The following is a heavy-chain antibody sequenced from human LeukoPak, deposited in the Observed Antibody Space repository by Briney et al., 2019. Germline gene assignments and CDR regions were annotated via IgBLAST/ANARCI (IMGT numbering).Heavy chain of an antibody. Sequence: VGSLRLSCAASGFTFSNAWMSWVRQAPGKGLEWVGRIKSKTDGGTSDFAAPVKGRFTISRDNAKNSLYLQMNSLRAEDTAVYYCASWGVGQQKDYYMDVWGKGTTVTVSS. CDR3: ASWGVGQQKDYYMDV. J-gene: IGHJ6*03. V-gene: IGHV3-15*01. CDR1: GFTFSNAW. CDR2: IKSKTDGGTS. D-gene: IGHD1/OR15-1a*01.